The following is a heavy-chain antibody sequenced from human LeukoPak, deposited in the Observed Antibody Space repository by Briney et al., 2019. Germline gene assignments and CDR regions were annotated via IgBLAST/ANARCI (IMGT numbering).Heavy chain of an antibody. J-gene: IGHJ5*02. V-gene: IGHV1-69*05. CDR1: GGTFSSYA. D-gene: IGHD6-6*01. CDR2: IIPIFGTA. Sequence: ASVKVSCKASGGTFSSYAISWVRQAPGQGLEWMGGIIPIFGTANYAQKFQGRVTITTDESTSTAYMELSSLRSEDTAVYYCARTYSSSSQGWFDPWGQGTLVTVPS. CDR3: ARTYSSSSQGWFDP.